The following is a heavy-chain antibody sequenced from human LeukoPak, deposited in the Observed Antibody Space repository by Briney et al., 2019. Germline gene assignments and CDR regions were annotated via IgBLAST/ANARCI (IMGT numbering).Heavy chain of an antibody. J-gene: IGHJ4*02. V-gene: IGHV3-33*06. CDR2: IWYDGSNK. D-gene: IGHD3-3*01. Sequence: QPGRSLRLSCAASGFTFSSYGMHWVRQAPGKGLEWVAVIWYDGSNKYYADSVKGRFTISRDNSKNTLYLQMNSLRAEDTAVYYCAKSGLRFLEWFKVDYYFDYWGQGTLVTVSS. CDR3: AKSGLRFLEWFKVDYYFDY. CDR1: GFTFSSYG.